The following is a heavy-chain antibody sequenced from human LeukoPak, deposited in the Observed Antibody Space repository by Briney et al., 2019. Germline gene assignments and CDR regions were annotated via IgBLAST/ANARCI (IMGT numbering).Heavy chain of an antibody. D-gene: IGHD4-11*01. CDR3: ARDDYSNYGNWFDP. V-gene: IGHV4-4*07. J-gene: IGHJ5*02. CDR1: GGSISGYY. Sequence: PSETLSLTCTVSGGSISGYYWSWIRQPAGKGLEWIGRIYTSGSTNYNPSLKSRVTMSVDTSKNQFSLKLSSVTAADTAVYYCARDDYSNYGNWFDPWGQGTLVTVSS. CDR2: IYTSGST.